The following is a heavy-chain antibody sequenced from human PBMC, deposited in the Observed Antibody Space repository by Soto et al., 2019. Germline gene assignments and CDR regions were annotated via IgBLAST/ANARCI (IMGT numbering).Heavy chain of an antibody. D-gene: IGHD3-10*01. CDR3: AKKVNSGSGSQLFDY. J-gene: IGHJ4*02. CDR2: FRSGGDDDTT. Sequence: GGSLRLSCAASGFTFSSNSMGWVRQAPGKGLEWVSGFRSGGDDDTTYYADSVRGRFTISRDNSKNTLFLQMNSLRAEDTAIYYCAKKVNSGSGSQLFDYWGQGTLVTVSS. CDR1: GFTFSSNS. V-gene: IGHV3-23*01.